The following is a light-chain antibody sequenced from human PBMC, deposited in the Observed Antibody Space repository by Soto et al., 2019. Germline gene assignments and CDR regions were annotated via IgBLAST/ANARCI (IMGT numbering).Light chain of an antibody. CDR1: SSDVGGYNY. V-gene: IGLV2-14*03. CDR2: DVN. J-gene: IGLJ2*01. Sequence: QSALTQPASVSGSPGQSITISCTGTSSDVGGYNYVSWYQHHPGQAPKLMIYDVNNRPSGVSNRFSGSKSGNTASLTISGLQAEDEADYYCSSYTSSSSYVVFGGGTKVTVL. CDR3: SSYTSSSSYVV.